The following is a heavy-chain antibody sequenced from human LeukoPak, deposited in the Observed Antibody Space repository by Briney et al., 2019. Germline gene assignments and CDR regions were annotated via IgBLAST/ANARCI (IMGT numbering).Heavy chain of an antibody. D-gene: IGHD6-19*01. CDR1: GYTFTSYG. Sequence: GASVKVSCKASGYTFTSYGISWVRQAPGQGLEWMGWISAYNGDTNYAQKLQGRVTMTTDTSTSTAYMELRSLRSDDTAVYYCARDIGGIAVDEYSQHWGEGTLVTVSS. J-gene: IGHJ1*01. CDR2: ISAYNGDT. V-gene: IGHV1-18*01. CDR3: ARDIGGIAVDEYSQH.